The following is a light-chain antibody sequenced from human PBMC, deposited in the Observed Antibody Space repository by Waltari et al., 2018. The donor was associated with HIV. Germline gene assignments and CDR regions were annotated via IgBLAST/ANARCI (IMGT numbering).Light chain of an antibody. Sequence: QSALTQPPSVSGAPGQTVTISCTGTTPTIRAASDVHWYQKFPGGAPHLLISAGNKRPSGVPHLFSVSKSGNSASLTITGLQADDEAEYYCQSHDDFVGSREFGGG. V-gene: IGLV1-40*01. CDR3: QSHDDFVGSRE. CDR2: AGN. J-gene: IGLJ2*01. CDR1: TPTIRAASD.